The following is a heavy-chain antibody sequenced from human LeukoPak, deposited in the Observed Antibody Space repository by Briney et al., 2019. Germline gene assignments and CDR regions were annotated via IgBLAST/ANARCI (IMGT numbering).Heavy chain of an antibody. J-gene: IGHJ3*02. V-gene: IGHV3-74*01. D-gene: IGHD4-23*01. Sequence: GGSLRLSCAASGFTFSNYWMHWVRQVPGKGPTWVSRVGTDGSSTAYADDVKGRFTISRDNAKNTLYLQMNSLRVEDTAVYYCARDKYGGNSNAFDIWGQGTLVSVSS. CDR1: GFTFSNYW. CDR3: ARDKYGGNSNAFDI. CDR2: VGTDGSST.